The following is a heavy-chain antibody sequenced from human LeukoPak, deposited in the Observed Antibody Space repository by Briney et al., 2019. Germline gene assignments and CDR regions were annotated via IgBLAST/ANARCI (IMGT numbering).Heavy chain of an antibody. CDR2: IYSGGST. Sequence: GGSLRLSCAASGFTVSSNYMSWVRQAPGKGLEWVSVIYSGGSTYCADSVKGRFTISRDNSKNTLYLQMNSLRAEDTAVYYCARSKTYDAFDIWGQGTMVTVSS. V-gene: IGHV3-66*01. CDR1: GFTVSSNY. CDR3: ARSKTYDAFDI. J-gene: IGHJ3*02.